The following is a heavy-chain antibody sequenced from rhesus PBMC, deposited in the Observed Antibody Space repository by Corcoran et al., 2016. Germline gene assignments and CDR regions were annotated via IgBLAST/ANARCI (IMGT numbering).Heavy chain of an antibody. J-gene: IGHJ5-1*01. CDR1: GVSFRSYW. CDR2: IKGYTGST. V-gene: IGHV4-80*01. CDR3: TSPIRYRFDV. Sequence: QVQLQESGPGLLKPSETLSLTCAVSGVSFRSYWWNWIRQSPGKGLEWIGEIKGYTGSTNYNPSLQSRVTISMDVSTSQFSLRLTSVTAADTAVYYCTSPIRYRFDVWGPGVLVSVSS. D-gene: IGHD4-29*01.